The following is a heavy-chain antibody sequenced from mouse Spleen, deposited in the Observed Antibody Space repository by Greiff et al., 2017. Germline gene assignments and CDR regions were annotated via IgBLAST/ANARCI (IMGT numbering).Heavy chain of an antibody. D-gene: IGHD1-2*01. CDR1: GYTFTDYY. CDR3: ARELRHYFDY. J-gene: IGHJ2*01. V-gene: IGHV1-19*01. CDR2: INPYNGGT. Sequence: EVQLQQSGPVLVKPGASVKMSCKASGYTFTDYYMNWVKQSHGKSLEWIGVINPYNGGTSYNQKFKGKATLTVDKSSSTAYMELNSLTSEDSAVYFCARELRHYFDYWGQGTTLTVSS.